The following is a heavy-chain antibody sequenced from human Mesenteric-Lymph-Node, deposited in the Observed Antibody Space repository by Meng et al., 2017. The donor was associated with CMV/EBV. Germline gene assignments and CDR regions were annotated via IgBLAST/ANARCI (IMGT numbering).Heavy chain of an antibody. CDR3: AVRRRHDYSNPDYYYYGMDV. D-gene: IGHD4-11*01. Sequence: ASVKVSCKASGYTFTSYGISWVRQAPGQGLEWMGWISAYNGNTNYAQKFQGRVTITADKSTSTAYMELSSLRSEDTAVYYCAVRRRHDYSNPDYYYYGMDVWGQGTTVTVSS. CDR2: ISAYNGNT. V-gene: IGHV1-18*01. J-gene: IGHJ6*02. CDR1: GYTFTSYG.